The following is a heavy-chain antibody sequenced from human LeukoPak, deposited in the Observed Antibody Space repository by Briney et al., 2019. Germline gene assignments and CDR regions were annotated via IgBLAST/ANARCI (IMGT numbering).Heavy chain of an antibody. CDR1: GFTFSSYS. V-gene: IGHV3-21*01. CDR2: ISSSSSYI. Sequence: GGSLRLSCAASGFTFSSYSMNWVRQAPGKGLEWVSSISSSSSYIYYADSMKGRFTISRDNAKNSLYLQMNSLRAEDTAVYYCARDRVVTAKGWFDPWGQGTLVTVSS. D-gene: IGHD2-21*02. CDR3: ARDRVVTAKGWFDP. J-gene: IGHJ5*02.